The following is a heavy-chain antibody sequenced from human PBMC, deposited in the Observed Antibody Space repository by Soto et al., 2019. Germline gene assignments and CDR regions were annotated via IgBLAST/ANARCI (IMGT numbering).Heavy chain of an antibody. CDR3: ARGHHSMDV. J-gene: IGHJ6*02. V-gene: IGHV3-11*06. CDR1: GFTFSDHY. CDR2: INPTGSYT. Sequence: PGGSLRLSCAASGFTFSDHYMTWIRQAPGKGLEWISYINPTGSYTHYADSVKGRFSISRDNAENSLYPQMNSLRPEDTALYYCARGHHSMDVWGQGATVTVSS.